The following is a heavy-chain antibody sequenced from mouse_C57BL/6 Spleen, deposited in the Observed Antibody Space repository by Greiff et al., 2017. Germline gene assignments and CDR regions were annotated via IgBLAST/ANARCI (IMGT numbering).Heavy chain of an antibody. V-gene: IGHV3-6*01. J-gene: IGHJ2*01. CDR1: GYSITSGYY. CDR2: ISYDGSN. CDR3: ARGHYYGSSFDY. D-gene: IGHD1-1*01. Sequence: EVQLQQSGPGLVKPSQSLSLTCSVTGYSITSGYYWNWIRQFPGNKLEWMGYISYDGSNNYNPSLKNRISITRDTSKNQFFLKLNSVTTEDTATYYCARGHYYGSSFDYWGQGTTLTVSS.